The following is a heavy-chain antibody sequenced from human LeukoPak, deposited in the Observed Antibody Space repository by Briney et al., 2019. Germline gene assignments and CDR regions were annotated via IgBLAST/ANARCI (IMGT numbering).Heavy chain of an antibody. D-gene: IGHD6-6*01. CDR3: ARATARPNWFDP. Sequence: SETLSLTCTVSGGSISNGGYYWSWIRQHPGKGLEWIGYIYYSGTTYYNPSLKSRVTISVDASKNQFSLKLSSVTAADTAVYYCARATARPNWFDPWGQGTLVTVSS. J-gene: IGHJ5*02. CDR2: IYYSGTT. CDR1: GGSISNGGYY. V-gene: IGHV4-31*03.